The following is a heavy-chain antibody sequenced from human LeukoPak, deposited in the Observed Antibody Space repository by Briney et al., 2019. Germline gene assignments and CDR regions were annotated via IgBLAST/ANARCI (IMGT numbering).Heavy chain of an antibody. Sequence: GGSLRLSCAASGFTFEEYGMSWFRRPPGKWLEWVANIKQDGSVKNDVDSVKGRFTISRDNAKNSLYLQMNSLRAEDTAVYYCAREAMTTLSLDHWGQGTLVTVSS. CDR2: IKQDGSVK. CDR3: AREAMTTLSLDH. CDR1: GFTFEEYG. J-gene: IGHJ4*02. V-gene: IGHV3-7*01. D-gene: IGHD4-17*01.